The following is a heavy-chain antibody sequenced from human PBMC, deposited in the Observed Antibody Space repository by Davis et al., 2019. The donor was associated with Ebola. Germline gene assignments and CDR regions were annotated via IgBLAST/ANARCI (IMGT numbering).Heavy chain of an antibody. D-gene: IGHD3-10*01. CDR3: AKEYYGSGHFDY. Sequence: GESLKISCAASGFTFSSYWMHWVRQAPGKGLVWVSRINSDGSSTSYADSVKGRFTISRDNANNTLYLQMNSLRAEDTAVYYCAKEYYGSGHFDYWGQGTLVTVSS. CDR1: GFTFSSYW. J-gene: IGHJ4*02. V-gene: IGHV3-74*01. CDR2: INSDGSST.